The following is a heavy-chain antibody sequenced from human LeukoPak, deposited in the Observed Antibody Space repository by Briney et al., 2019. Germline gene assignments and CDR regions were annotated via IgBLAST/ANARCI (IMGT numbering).Heavy chain of an antibody. CDR3: ARGAPPDS. CDR2: IYNSGST. Sequence: SETLSLTCIVSGASFNTGDYYWNWLRQHPGKGLEWIGYIYNSGSTYYNPSLKSRVTISVDTSKNHFSLRLTSVTAADSAVYYCARGAPPDSWGQGTLVTVSS. CDR1: GASFNTGDYY. V-gene: IGHV4-31*03. J-gene: IGHJ4*02.